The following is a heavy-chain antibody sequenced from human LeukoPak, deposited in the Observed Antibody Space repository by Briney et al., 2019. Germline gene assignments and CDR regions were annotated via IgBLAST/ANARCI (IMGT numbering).Heavy chain of an antibody. CDR1: GFTFSSYS. CDR2: ISSSSSTI. J-gene: IGHJ1*01. V-gene: IGHV3-48*01. CDR3: ARASGSRAEYFQH. Sequence: PGGSLRLSCAASGFTFSSYSMNWVRQAPGKGLEWVSYISSSSSTIYYADSVKGRFTISRDNAKNSLYLQMNSLRAEDTAVYYCARASGSRAEYFQHWGQGTLVTVSS. D-gene: IGHD1-26*01.